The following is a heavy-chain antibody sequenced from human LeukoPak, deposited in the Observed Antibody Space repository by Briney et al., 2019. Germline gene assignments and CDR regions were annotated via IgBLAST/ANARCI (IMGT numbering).Heavy chain of an antibody. Sequence: PSETLSLTCSVSGGSISSSNYYWGCIRQPPRKGLEWIGSIYYSGSTHYNPSLQSRVTISVDTSKNQFSQKLSSVTAADTAVYHCARNSSDPYSSSAKRYNWFDPWGQGTLVTVSS. CDR3: ARNSSDPYSSSAKRYNWFDP. J-gene: IGHJ5*02. CDR1: GGSISSSNYY. D-gene: IGHD6-13*01. CDR2: IYYSGST. V-gene: IGHV4-39*01.